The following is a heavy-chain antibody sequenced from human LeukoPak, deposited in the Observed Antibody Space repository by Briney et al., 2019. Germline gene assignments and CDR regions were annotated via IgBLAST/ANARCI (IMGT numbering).Heavy chain of an antibody. V-gene: IGHV5-51*01. J-gene: IGHJ5*02. CDR1: GYSFTSYW. D-gene: IGHD3-10*01. CDR2: IYPGDSDT. Sequence: GESLKISCKGSGYSFTSYWIGWVRQMPGKGLEWMGIIYPGDSDTRYSPSFQGQVTISADKSIRTAYLQWSSLKASDTAMYYCARLETLLWFGELLWSWFDPWGQGTLVTVSS. CDR3: ARLETLLWFGELLWSWFDP.